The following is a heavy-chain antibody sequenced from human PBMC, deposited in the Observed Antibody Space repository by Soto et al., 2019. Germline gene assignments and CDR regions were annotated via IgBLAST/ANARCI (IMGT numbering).Heavy chain of an antibody. CDR1: GGSISSSNW. J-gene: IGHJ6*02. CDR2: IYHSGST. Sequence: PSETLSLTCAVSGGSISSSNWWSWVRQPPGKGLEWIGEIYHSGSTNYNPSLKSRVTISVDKSKNQFSLKLSSVTAADTAVYYCARDNRVLLWFGELLPGGMDVWGQGTTVTVS. D-gene: IGHD3-10*01. CDR3: ARDNRVLLWFGELLPGGMDV. V-gene: IGHV4-4*02.